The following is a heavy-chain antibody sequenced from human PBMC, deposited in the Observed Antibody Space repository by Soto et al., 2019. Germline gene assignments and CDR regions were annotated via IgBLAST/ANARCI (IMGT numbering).Heavy chain of an antibody. CDR3: ARVGGRGLQLVGGGWFDP. D-gene: IGHD6-13*01. J-gene: IGHJ5*02. CDR1: GYTFTSYY. CDR2: INPSGGST. V-gene: IGHV1-46*03. Sequence: ESVKVSCKASGYTFTSYYMHWVRQAPGRGLEWMGIINPSGGSTSYAQKFQGRVTMTRDTSTSTVYMELSSLRSEDTAVYYCARVGGRGLQLVGGGWFDPWGQGTLVNV.